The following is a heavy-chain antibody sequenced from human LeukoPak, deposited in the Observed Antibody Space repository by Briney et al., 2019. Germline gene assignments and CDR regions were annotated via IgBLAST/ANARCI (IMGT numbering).Heavy chain of an antibody. V-gene: IGHV3-74*01. J-gene: IGHJ4*02. CDR1: GFTFSSYW. Sequence: PAGSLRLSCAASGFTFSSYWMHWVRQAPGKGLVWVSRINSDGSNTSYADSVKRRFTISRDNAKNTLYLQMNSLRAEDTAVYYCARGGTYSYEQVGYWGQGTLVTVSS. CDR3: ARGGTYSYEQVGY. CDR2: INSDGSNT. D-gene: IGHD1-7*01.